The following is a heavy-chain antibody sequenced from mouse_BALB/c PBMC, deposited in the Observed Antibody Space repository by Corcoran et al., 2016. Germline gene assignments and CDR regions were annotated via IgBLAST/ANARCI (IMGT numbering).Heavy chain of an antibody. CDR1: GYTFTDYN. J-gene: IGHJ4*01. D-gene: IGHD1-1*01. CDR2: INPNNGGT. V-gene: IGHV1-18*01. CDR3: ARTYAAMDY. Sequence: EVLLQQSGPELVKPGASVKIPCKASGYTFTDYNTDWVKQSHGKSLEWIGDINPNNGGTIYNQKFKGKATLTVDKSSSTAYMELRSLTSEDTAVDYCARTYAAMDYWGQGTAVTVSS.